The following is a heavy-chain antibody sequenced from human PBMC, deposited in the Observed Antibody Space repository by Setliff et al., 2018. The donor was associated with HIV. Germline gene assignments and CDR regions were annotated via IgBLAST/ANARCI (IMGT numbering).Heavy chain of an antibody. CDR1: GDSISSGSNY. CDR2: IYTSGP. D-gene: IGHD2-2*01. V-gene: IGHV4-61*02. Sequence: SGDSISSGSNYWSWIRQPAGKGLEWIGRIYTSGPRYNPSLENRVTISVDTSKSQFFLMLSSVTAADTAVYYCARASSDIPGVDSNYFDDWGQGTLVTVSS. J-gene: IGHJ4*02. CDR3: ARASSDIPGVDSNYFDD.